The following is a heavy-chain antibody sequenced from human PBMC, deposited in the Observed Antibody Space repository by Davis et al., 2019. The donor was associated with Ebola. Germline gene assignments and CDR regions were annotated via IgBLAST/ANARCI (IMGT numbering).Heavy chain of an antibody. J-gene: IGHJ4*02. V-gene: IGHV1-18*01. D-gene: IGHD2-2*01. CDR1: GYTFTTYG. Sequence: ASVTVSCKASGYTFTTYGISWVRQAPGRGLEWMGWISAYNGNTNYAQKLQGRVTMTTDTSTTTAYMDLRSLRSDDTAVYYCARLAVPGLFDYWGQGTLVTVSS. CDR3: ARLAVPGLFDY. CDR2: ISAYNGNT.